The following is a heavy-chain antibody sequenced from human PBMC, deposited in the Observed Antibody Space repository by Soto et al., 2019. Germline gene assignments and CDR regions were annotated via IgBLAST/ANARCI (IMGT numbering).Heavy chain of an antibody. D-gene: IGHD3-10*01. CDR3: ARSWGGAGSYDY. Sequence: EVQLVESGGGLVQPGGSLRLSCAASGFTVGSNYMNWVRQAPGKGLEWVSVIYSGGSTYYAVSVKGRFTISRDNSKNTLYLQMISLSAEDTAVYYGARSWGGAGSYDYWGQGTLVTVSS. V-gene: IGHV3-66*01. CDR1: GFTVGSNY. CDR2: IYSGGST. J-gene: IGHJ4*02.